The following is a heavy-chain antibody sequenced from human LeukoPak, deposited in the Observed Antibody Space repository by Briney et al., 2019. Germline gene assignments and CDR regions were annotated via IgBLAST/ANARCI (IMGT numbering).Heavy chain of an antibody. Sequence: SETLSLTCTVSNGSISSSSYYWGWIRQPPGKGLEWIGTMYYSGNTYNNPSLRSRVTISVDTSKNQFSLNLSSVTAADTAVYYCARSFVRTVTPNWFDPWGQGTLVTVSS. V-gene: IGHV4-39*07. CDR1: NGSISSSSYY. CDR2: MYYSGNT. D-gene: IGHD4-17*01. CDR3: ARSFVRTVTPNWFDP. J-gene: IGHJ5*02.